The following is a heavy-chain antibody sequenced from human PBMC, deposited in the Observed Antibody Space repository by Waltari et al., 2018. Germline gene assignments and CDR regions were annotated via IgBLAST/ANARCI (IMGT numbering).Heavy chain of an antibody. Sequence: QVQLVESGGGVVQPGRSLRLSCAASGFTFSSYGMHWVRQAPGKGLEWVAVISYDGSNKYYSDSVKGRFTISRDNSKNTLYLQMNSLRAEDTAVYYCAKDFSTRYIFDYWGQGTLVTVSS. CDR1: GFTFSSYG. D-gene: IGHD1-20*01. CDR3: AKDFSTRYIFDY. J-gene: IGHJ4*02. V-gene: IGHV3-30*18. CDR2: ISYDGSNK.